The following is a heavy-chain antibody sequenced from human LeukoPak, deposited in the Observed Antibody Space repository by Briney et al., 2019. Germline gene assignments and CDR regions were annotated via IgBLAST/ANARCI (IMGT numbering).Heavy chain of an antibody. D-gene: IGHD6-13*01. CDR3: ARGGGYTLHYCYYMDV. Sequence: SETLSLTCTVSGGSISSGDYYWSWIRQPPGKGLEWIGYIYYSGSTYYNPSLKSRVTISVDTSKNQFSLKLSSVTAADTAVYYCARGGGYTLHYCYYMDVWGKGTTVTVSS. V-gene: IGHV4-30-4*08. CDR2: IYYSGST. J-gene: IGHJ6*03. CDR1: GGSISSGDYY.